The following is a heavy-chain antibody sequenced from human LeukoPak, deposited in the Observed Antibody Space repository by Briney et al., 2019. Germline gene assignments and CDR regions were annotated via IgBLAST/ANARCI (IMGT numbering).Heavy chain of an antibody. J-gene: IGHJ6*02. CDR3: ARQDIWFGELVV. Sequence: SETLSLTCIVSGGSISRSSYYWGWLRQPPGKGLEWIGTISDSGSTYYSPSLKSRVTISVDTSKNRFSLKLRFVTAADTAVYYCARQDIWFGELVVWGQGTTVTVSS. CDR2: ISDSGST. D-gene: IGHD3-10*01. V-gene: IGHV4-39*01. CDR1: GGSISRSSYY.